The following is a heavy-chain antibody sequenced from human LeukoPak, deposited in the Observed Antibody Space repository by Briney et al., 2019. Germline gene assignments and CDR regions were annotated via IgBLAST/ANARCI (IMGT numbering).Heavy chain of an antibody. CDR2: INPSGGST. CDR3: ARDSLGYCSSTSCLNNWFDP. Sequence: ASVKVSCKASGYTFTSYYMHWVRQAPGQGLEWMGIINPSGGSTSYAQKFQGRVTMTRDMSTSTVYMELSSLRSEDTAVYYCARDSLGYCSSTSCLNNWFDPWGQGTLVTVSS. CDR1: GYTFTSYY. J-gene: IGHJ5*02. D-gene: IGHD2-2*01. V-gene: IGHV1-46*01.